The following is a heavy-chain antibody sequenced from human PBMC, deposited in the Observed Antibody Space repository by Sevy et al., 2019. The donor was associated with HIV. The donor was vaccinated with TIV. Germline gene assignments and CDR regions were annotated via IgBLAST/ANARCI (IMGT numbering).Heavy chain of an antibody. CDR1: GFTFSDYY. Sequence: GGSLRLSCAASGFTFSDYYMSWIRQAPGKGLEWVSYISSSGSTIYYADSVKGRLTISRDNAKNSLHLQMNSLRAEDTAVYYCARDGAHYDSSGYYYLTLPYYYGMDVWGQGTTVTVSS. CDR3: ARDGAHYDSSGYYYLTLPYYYGMDV. J-gene: IGHJ6*02. D-gene: IGHD3-22*01. V-gene: IGHV3-11*01. CDR2: ISSSGSTI.